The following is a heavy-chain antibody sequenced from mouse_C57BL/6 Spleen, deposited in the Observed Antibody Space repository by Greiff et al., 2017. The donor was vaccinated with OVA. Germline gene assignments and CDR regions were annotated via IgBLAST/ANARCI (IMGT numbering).Heavy chain of an antibody. V-gene: IGHV3-6*01. CDR3: ARDDGNYDFDV. J-gene: IGHJ1*03. Sequence: VQLQQSGPGLVKPSQSLSLTCSVTGYSITSGYYWNWIRQFPGNKLEWMGYISYDGSNNYNPSLKNRISITRDTSKNQFFLKLNSVTTEDTATYYCARDDGNYDFDVWGTGTTVTVSS. D-gene: IGHD2-1*01. CDR2: ISYDGSN. CDR1: GYSITSGYY.